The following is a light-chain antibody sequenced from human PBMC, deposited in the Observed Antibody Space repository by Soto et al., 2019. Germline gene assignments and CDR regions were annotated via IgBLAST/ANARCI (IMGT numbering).Light chain of an antibody. J-gene: IGKJ1*01. CDR2: GAS. Sequence: EIVMTQSPATLSVSPGERATLSCRASQSVSNNLAWYQKKPGQAPMLLIYGASTRATGIPARFSGSGCGTEFTLTISSLQSEDFAFYYCQQYNNWWTFGQWTRVDIK. CDR1: QSVSNN. V-gene: IGKV3-15*01. CDR3: QQYNNWWT.